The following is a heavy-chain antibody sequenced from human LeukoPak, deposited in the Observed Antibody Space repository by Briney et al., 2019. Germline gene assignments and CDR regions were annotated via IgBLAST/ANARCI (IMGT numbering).Heavy chain of an antibody. D-gene: IGHD3-22*01. CDR3: ARVRAYDSHDY. Sequence: SQTLSLTCAVPGGSISSGGYSWSWIRQPPGKGLEWIGYIYHSGSTCYNPSLKSRVTISVDTSKNQFSLKLSSVTAADTAVYYCARVRAYDSHDYWGQGTLVTVSS. V-gene: IGHV4-30-2*05. CDR2: IYHSGST. J-gene: IGHJ4*02. CDR1: GGSISSGGYS.